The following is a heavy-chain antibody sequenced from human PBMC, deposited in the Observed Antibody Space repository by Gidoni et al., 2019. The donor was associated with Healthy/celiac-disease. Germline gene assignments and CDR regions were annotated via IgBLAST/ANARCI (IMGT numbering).Heavy chain of an antibody. J-gene: IGHJ3*02. D-gene: IGHD2-2*01. Sequence: EVQLLESGGGLVQPGGSLRLSCAASGFTFLSYAMSWVRQAPRKGLEWVSAISGSGGSTYYADAVKGRFTISRDNSKNTLYLQMNSLRAEDTAVYYCARDSKVNYADAFDIWGQGTMVTVSS. CDR3: ARDSKVNYADAFDI. V-gene: IGHV3-23*01. CDR1: GFTFLSYA. CDR2: ISGSGGST.